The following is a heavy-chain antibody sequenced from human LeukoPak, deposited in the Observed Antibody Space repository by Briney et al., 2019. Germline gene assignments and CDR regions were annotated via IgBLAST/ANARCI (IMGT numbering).Heavy chain of an antibody. CDR2: VHLSGRT. Sequence: SETLSLNCGVSGGSISTTNWWTWVRQPPGEGLEWIGEVHLSGRTHYNPSLESRVTMSVDMSENHISLRLTSVTAADPAVYYCAREGGPYRPLDYSGQGTLVTVSS. CDR1: GGSISTTNW. J-gene: IGHJ4*02. CDR3: AREGGPYRPLDY. V-gene: IGHV4-4*02.